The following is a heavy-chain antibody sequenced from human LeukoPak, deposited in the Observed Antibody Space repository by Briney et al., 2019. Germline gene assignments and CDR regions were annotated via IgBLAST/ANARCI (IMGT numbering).Heavy chain of an antibody. V-gene: IGHV4-31*03. Sequence: KASETLSLTCTVSGGSISSGGYYWSWIRQHPGKGLEWIGYIYYSGSTYYNPSLKSRVTISVDTSKNQFSPKLSSVTAADTAVYYCARVEYSSSAAIDYWGQGTLVTVSS. CDR1: GGSISSGGYY. D-gene: IGHD6-6*01. CDR2: IYYSGST. J-gene: IGHJ4*02. CDR3: ARVEYSSSAAIDY.